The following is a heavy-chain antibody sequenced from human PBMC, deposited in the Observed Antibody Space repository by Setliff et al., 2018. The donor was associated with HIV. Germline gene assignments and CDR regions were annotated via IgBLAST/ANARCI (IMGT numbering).Heavy chain of an antibody. D-gene: IGHD1-1*01. CDR3: VRDRELRTTRSLDF. J-gene: IGHJ4*02. Sequence: ASVKVSCKASGYIFLNYDITWVRQAPGQGLEWMGWISPDNGNANYAQKIEGRVILTTDKSTNTVEMELRSLRSDDTAVYYCVRDRELRTTRSLDFWGPGTLVTVSS. CDR1: GYIFLNYD. V-gene: IGHV1-18*04. CDR2: ISPDNGNA.